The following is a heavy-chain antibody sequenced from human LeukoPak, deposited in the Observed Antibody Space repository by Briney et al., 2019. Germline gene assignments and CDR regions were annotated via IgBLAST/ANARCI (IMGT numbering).Heavy chain of an antibody. J-gene: IGHJ4*02. D-gene: IGHD6-13*01. CDR1: GFTFSSYE. CDR3: ARDPDSSSWTFYY. Sequence: PGGSLRLSCAASGFTFSSYEMNWLRQAPGKGLEWFSYISSSGSTIYYADSVKGRFTISRDNTKNSLYLQMNSLRAEDMAVYYCARDPDSSSWTFYYWGQGTLVTVSS. CDR2: ISSSGSTI. V-gene: IGHV3-48*03.